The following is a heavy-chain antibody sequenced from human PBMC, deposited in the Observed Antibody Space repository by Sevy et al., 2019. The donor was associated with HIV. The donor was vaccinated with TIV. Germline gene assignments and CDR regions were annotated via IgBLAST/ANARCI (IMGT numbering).Heavy chain of an antibody. CDR1: GFIFSSYS. CDR2: ITSSSGYI. V-gene: IGHV3-21*06. D-gene: IGHD1-1*01. Sequence: GGSLRLSCAASGFIFSSYSMAWVRQAPGKGLEWVSSITSSSGYIYHRDSVKGRITISRDNAKNSLYLQMNSLRVEDTAVYYGAGDSAPARNRESMNWYFDLWGRGTLVTVSS. CDR3: AGDSAPARNRESMNWYFDL. J-gene: IGHJ2*01.